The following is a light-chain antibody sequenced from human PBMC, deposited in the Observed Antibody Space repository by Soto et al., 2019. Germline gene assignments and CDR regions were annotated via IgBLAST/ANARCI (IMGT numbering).Light chain of an antibody. Sequence: DIQMTQSPSALSASVGDRVTITCRASQSISRWLAWYQEKPGKAPRLLIYDASYLERGVPSRFSGSGSGSEFTLTISELQPDDLGTYYCQQYNNFWTFGPGTKVEI. J-gene: IGKJ1*01. CDR1: QSISRW. CDR2: DAS. CDR3: QQYNNFWT. V-gene: IGKV1-5*01.